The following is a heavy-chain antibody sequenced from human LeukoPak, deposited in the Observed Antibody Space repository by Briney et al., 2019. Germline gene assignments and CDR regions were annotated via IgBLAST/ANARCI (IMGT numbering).Heavy chain of an antibody. CDR2: IYYTGST. CDR1: GGIISSLY. CDR3: ARHRAYSSSSPFDY. Sequence: PSETLSLTCSASGGIISSLYWSWIRQPPGKGLEWIGYIYYTGSTNYNPSLKSRVTMFVDMSKNQFSLRLSSVTAADTAVYYCARHRAYSSSSPFDYWGQGTLVTVSS. D-gene: IGHD6-6*01. V-gene: IGHV4-59*08. J-gene: IGHJ4*02.